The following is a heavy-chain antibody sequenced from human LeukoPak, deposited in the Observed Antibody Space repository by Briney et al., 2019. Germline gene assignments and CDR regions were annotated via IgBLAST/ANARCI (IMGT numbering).Heavy chain of an antibody. V-gene: IGHV4-59*01. CDR3: AVGLYVYMDV. CDR1: GGSISSYY. J-gene: IGHJ6*03. CDR2: IYYSGST. Sequence: PSETLSLTCTVSGGSISSYYWSWIRQPPGKGLEWIGYIYYSGSTNYNPSLKSRVTISVDTSKNQFSLKLSSVTAADTAVYYCAVGLYVYMDVWGKGTTVTVSS. D-gene: IGHD3-16*02.